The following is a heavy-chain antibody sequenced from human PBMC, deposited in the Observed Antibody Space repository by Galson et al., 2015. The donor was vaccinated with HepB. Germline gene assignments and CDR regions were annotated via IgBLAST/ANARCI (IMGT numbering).Heavy chain of an antibody. Sequence: SLRLSCAASGFNFGSYEMNWVRQPPGKGLEWIAYISSTGSTIYQRDSVKGRFTISRDNSKNSMYLQMNRLRVEDTGIYYCARGGYSFIWSLWGQGTMVTVSS. J-gene: IGHJ3*01. CDR1: GFNFGSYE. CDR2: ISSTGSTI. CDR3: ARGGYSFIWSL. D-gene: IGHD6-25*01. V-gene: IGHV3-48*03.